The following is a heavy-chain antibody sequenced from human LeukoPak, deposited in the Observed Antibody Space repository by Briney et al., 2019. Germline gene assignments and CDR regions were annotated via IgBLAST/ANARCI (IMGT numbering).Heavy chain of an antibody. D-gene: IGHD1/OR15-1a*01. Sequence: GGSQRLSCAASGITIRSSGMSWVRQAPGKGLEWVSGISASDGDTYYADSVQGRFTISRDSSENTLYLQMNSLRAGDTAIYYCTKDEGWEHHYWGQGTLVTVSS. J-gene: IGHJ4*02. V-gene: IGHV3-23*01. CDR2: ISASDGDT. CDR1: GITIRSSG. CDR3: TKDEGWEHHY.